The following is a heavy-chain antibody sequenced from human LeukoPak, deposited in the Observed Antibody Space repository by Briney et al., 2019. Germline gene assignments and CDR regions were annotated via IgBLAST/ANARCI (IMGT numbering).Heavy chain of an antibody. CDR3: ARVGCSGGSCYRLRYYMDV. V-gene: IGHV4-39*07. CDR2: IYYSGST. Sequence: SETLSLTCNASGASISNSTYYWGWIRQPPGKGLEWIGSIYYSGSTYCKPSLKSRLTISVDTSKNQFSLNLSSVTAADTAVYYCARVGCSGGSCYRLRYYMDVWGKGTTVTVSS. D-gene: IGHD2-15*01. J-gene: IGHJ6*03. CDR1: GASISNSTYY.